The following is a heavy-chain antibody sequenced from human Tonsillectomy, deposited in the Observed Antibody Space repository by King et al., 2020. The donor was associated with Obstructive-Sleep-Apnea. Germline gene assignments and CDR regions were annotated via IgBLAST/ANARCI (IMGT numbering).Heavy chain of an antibody. CDR1: GFSLSSSGVG. Sequence: TLKESGPTLVKPTQTLTLTCTFSGFSLSSSGVGVGWVRQPPGNALEWLALSYWDDDKRYSPSLKSRVTITKDTSKNQVVLTMTNMDPVDTATYYCAHSRFSSSLWGMDVWGQGTTVTVSS. CDR2: SYWDDDK. CDR3: AHSRFSSSLWGMDV. V-gene: IGHV2-5*02. J-gene: IGHJ6*02. D-gene: IGHD6-13*01.